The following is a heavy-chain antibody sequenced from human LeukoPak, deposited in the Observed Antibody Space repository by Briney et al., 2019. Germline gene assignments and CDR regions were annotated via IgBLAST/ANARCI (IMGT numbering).Heavy chain of an antibody. J-gene: IGHJ5*02. CDR3: ARDGLAAATFHWFDP. CDR1: GGTFSSYA. D-gene: IGHD6-25*01. CDR2: INPSGGST. Sequence: ASVKVSCKASGGTFSSYAISWVRQAPGQGLEWMGIINPSGGSTSYAQNFQGRVTMTRDTSTSTVYMELSSLRSEDTAVYYCARDGLAAATFHWFDPWGQGTLVTVSS. V-gene: IGHV1-46*01.